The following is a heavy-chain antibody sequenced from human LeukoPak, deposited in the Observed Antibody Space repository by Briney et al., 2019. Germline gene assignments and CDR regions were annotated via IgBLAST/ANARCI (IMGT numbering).Heavy chain of an antibody. D-gene: IGHD2-21*02. Sequence: GGSLRLSCAASEVTFRSYSMSWVRQAPGKGLEWVSSISASSTYIYYAETLKGRLNIYRDNTKNSLYLQMSSLRADDTAVYYCVRAPCGGDCYYFDYWGQGTLVTVSS. J-gene: IGHJ4*02. V-gene: IGHV3-21*01. CDR1: EVTFRSYS. CDR2: ISASSTYI. CDR3: VRAPCGGDCYYFDY.